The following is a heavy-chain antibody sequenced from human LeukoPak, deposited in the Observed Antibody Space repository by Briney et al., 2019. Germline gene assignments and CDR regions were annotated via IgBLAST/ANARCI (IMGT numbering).Heavy chain of an antibody. J-gene: IGHJ5*02. CDR3: VRGPYGSSISNWFDP. D-gene: IGHD3-10*01. CDR2: IYYNGDT. Sequence: PSETLSLTCSVSGGSITGYSWSWIRQTPGKGLEWIGYIYYNGDTHYNPSLNSRLSMSVDTPNKQFSLNLRSVTAADTAVYYCVRGPYGSSISNWFDPWGQGLLVTVSS. CDR1: GGSITGYS. V-gene: IGHV4-59*01.